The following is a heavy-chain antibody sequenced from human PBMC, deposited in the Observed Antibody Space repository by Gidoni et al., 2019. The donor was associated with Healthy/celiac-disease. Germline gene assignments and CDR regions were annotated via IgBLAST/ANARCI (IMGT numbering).Heavy chain of an antibody. CDR2: IYYSGST. CDR3: ARQKGDTAMGFDY. J-gene: IGHJ4*02. D-gene: IGHD5-18*01. Sequence: QVQLQESGPGLVKPSETLSLTCTVSGGSISSYYWSWIRQPPGKGLEWIGYIYYSGSTNYNPSLKSRVTISVDTSKNQFSLKLSSVTAADTAVYYCARQKGDTAMGFDYWGQGTLVTVSS. CDR1: GGSISSYY. V-gene: IGHV4-59*08.